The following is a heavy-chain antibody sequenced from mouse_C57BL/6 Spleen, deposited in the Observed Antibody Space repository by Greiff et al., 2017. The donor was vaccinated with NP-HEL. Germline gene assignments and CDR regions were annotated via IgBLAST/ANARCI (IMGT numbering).Heavy chain of an antibody. CDR3: ARTFDGYYGGGAMDY. CDR2: ISSGSSTI. CDR1: GFTFSDYG. Sequence: EVQVVESGGGLVKPGGSLKLSCAASGFTFSDYGMHWVRQAPEKGLEWVAYISSGSSTIYYADTVKGRFTISRDNAKNTLFLQMTSLRSEDTAMYYGARTFDGYYGGGAMDYWGQGTSVTVSS. V-gene: IGHV5-17*01. J-gene: IGHJ4*01. D-gene: IGHD2-3*01.